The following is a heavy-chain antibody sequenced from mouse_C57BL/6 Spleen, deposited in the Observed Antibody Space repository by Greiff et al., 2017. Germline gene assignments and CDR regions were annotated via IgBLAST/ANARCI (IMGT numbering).Heavy chain of an antibody. V-gene: IGHV1-53*01. CDR1: GYTFTSYW. J-gene: IGHJ1*03. CDR2: INPSNGGT. D-gene: IGHD1-1*01. Sequence: QVQLQQPGTELVKPGASVKLSCKASGYTFTSYWMHWVKQRPGQGLEWIGNINPSNGGTNYNEKFKSKATLTVDTSSSTAYMQLSSLTSEDSAVYYCARLGSTVVATRYFDVWGTGTTVTVSS. CDR3: ARLGSTVVATRYFDV.